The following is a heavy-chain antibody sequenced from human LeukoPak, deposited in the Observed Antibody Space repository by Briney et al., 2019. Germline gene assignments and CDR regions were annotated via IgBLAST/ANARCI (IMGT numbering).Heavy chain of an antibody. Sequence: GGSLRLSCVVSGLTFSSSSMAWVRQAPGKGLEWVSSISSTSEYIFQKDSLKGRFTISRDNAKNSVFLQMNSLRAEDTAVYYCAGSRGKRIKMFRAFDYWGQGTLVTVSS. V-gene: IGHV3-21*01. J-gene: IGHJ4*02. CDR1: GLTFSSSS. D-gene: IGHD3-10*01. CDR2: ISSTSEYI. CDR3: AGSRGKRIKMFRAFDY.